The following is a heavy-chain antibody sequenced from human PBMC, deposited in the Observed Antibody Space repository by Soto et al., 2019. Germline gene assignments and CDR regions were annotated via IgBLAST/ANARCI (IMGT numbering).Heavy chain of an antibody. D-gene: IGHD3-10*01. V-gene: IGHV5-10-1*01. Sequence: PGESLKISCKGSGYSFTIYCISWVLQMPWKGLEWMGRIDPSDSYTNYSPSFQGHVTISADKSISTAYLQWSSLKASDTAMYYCASLYGSGSYYNQDDAFDIWGQGTMVTVSS. CDR2: IDPSDSYT. CDR3: ASLYGSGSYYNQDDAFDI. CDR1: GYSFTIYC. J-gene: IGHJ3*02.